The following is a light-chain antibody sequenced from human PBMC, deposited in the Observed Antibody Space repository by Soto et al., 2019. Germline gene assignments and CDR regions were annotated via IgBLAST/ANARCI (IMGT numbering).Light chain of an antibody. J-gene: IGLJ2*01. CDR3: AAWDDSLNGYLI. V-gene: IGLV1-44*01. CDR1: SANIGTNT. CDR2: SNI. Sequence: QSVLTQPPTASGTPGQTVTISFSGSSANIGTNTANWYQQLPGAAPKLLIYSNIQRPSGVPDRFSGSKSGTSASLAISGLQSEDEADYYCAAWDDSLNGYLIFGGGTKLTVL.